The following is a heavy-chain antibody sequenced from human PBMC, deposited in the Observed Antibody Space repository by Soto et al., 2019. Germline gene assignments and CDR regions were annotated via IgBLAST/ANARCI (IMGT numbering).Heavy chain of an antibody. CDR3: ASHTYSSGWP. CDR1: GGSISGYY. D-gene: IGHD6-19*01. V-gene: IGHV4-59*08. J-gene: IGHJ4*02. CDR2: IYYSGST. Sequence: QVQLQESGPGLVKPSETLSLTCTVSGGSISGYYWSWIRQPPGKGLEWIGNIYYSGSTNYNPSLKRRVTISVDTSKNQFSLKLSSVTAADTAVYYCASHTYSSGWPWGQGTLVTVSS.